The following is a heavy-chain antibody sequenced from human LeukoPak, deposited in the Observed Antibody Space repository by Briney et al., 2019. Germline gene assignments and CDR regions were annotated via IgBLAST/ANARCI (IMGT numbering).Heavy chain of an antibody. J-gene: IGHJ4*02. V-gene: IGHV3-7*01. Sequence: PGGSLRLSCAASGFTLSSYWMSWVRQAPGKGLEWVANIKQDGSEKYYVDSVKGRFTISRDNAKNSLYLQMNSLRAEDTAVYYCAREIVVAATETPVDYWGQGTLVTVSS. CDR1: GFTLSSYW. CDR3: AREIVVAATETPVDY. CDR2: IKQDGSEK. D-gene: IGHD2-15*01.